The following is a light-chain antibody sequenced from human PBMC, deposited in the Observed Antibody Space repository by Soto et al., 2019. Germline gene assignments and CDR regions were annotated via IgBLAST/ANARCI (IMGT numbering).Light chain of an antibody. CDR3: HTWGSGIQV. V-gene: IGLV4-69*01. J-gene: IGLJ3*02. CDR2: LNSDGSH. Sequence: QSVLTQSPSASASLGASVKLTCTLSRGYSSYAIAWHQQQPEKGPRFLLRLNSDGSHNKGDGIPDRFSVSRSGAERYLTISSLQSDDEADYSCHTWGSGIQVFGGGTQLTVL. CDR1: RGYSSYA.